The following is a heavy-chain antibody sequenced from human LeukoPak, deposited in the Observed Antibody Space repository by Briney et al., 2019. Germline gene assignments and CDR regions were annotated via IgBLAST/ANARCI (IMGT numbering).Heavy chain of an antibody. CDR1: GGSFSGYY. J-gene: IGHJ6*02. V-gene: IGHV4-34*01. CDR2: INHSGST. D-gene: IGHD4-23*01. Sequence: NPSETLSLTCAVYGGSFSGYYWSWIRQPPGKGLEWIGEINHSGSTNYNPSLKSRVTISVDTSKNQFSLKLSSVTAADTAVYYCARDGGTTVVIGYYYYGMDVWGQGTTVTVSS. CDR3: ARDGGTTVVIGYYYYGMDV.